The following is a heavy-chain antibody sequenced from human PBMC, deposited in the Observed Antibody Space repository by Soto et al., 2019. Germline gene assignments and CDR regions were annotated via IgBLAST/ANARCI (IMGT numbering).Heavy chain of an antibody. CDR3: ARRDGYNGPWYYYGMDV. Sequence: SETLSLTCTVPSCSIISSSYYWGWIRQPPGKGLEWIGSIYYSGSTYYNPSLKSRVTISVDTSKNQFSLKLSSVTAADTAVYYCARRDGYNGPWYYYGMDVWGQGTTVT. D-gene: IGHD5-12*01. CDR2: IYYSGST. V-gene: IGHV4-39*01. CDR1: SCSIISSSYY. J-gene: IGHJ6*02.